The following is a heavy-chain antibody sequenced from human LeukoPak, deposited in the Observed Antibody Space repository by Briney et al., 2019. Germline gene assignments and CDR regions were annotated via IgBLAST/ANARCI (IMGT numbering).Heavy chain of an antibody. CDR3: ARSDTSSGYYGVAY. V-gene: IGHV3-7*01. D-gene: IGHD3-22*01. J-gene: IGHJ4*02. CDR1: GYTFNNYW. CDR2: IKHDGRDK. Sequence: PGGPLTLSCAASGYTFNNYWMTWVRQAPGKGLDWVATIKHDGRDKHYVDSVKGRFAISRDNGNNSLHLQMNSLRAEDPAAYFCARSDTSSGYYGVAYWGQGTLVTVSS.